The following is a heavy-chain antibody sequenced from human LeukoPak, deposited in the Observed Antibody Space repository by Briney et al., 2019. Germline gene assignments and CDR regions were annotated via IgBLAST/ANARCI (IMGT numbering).Heavy chain of an antibody. D-gene: IGHD6-6*01. V-gene: IGHV4-34*01. Sequence: PSETLSLTCAVYGGSFSDYFWTWIRQPPGKGLEWIGEITHSGITNYIPSLKSRVTISVDTSKNQLSLKLSSVTAADTAVYYCARDRTYSSSSGGDYYYYGMDVWGQGTTVTVSS. CDR1: GGSFSDYF. CDR2: ITHSGIT. J-gene: IGHJ6*02. CDR3: ARDRTYSSSSGGDYYYYGMDV.